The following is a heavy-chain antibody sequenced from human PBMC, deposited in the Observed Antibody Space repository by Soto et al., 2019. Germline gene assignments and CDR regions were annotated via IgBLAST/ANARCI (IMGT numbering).Heavy chain of an antibody. V-gene: IGHV3-23*01. CDR2: ISGSGGST. J-gene: IGHJ2*01. CDR3: AKDPGAIQQTGRYFDL. Sequence: EVQLLESGGGLVQPGGSLRLSCAASGFTFSSYAMSWVRQAPGKGLEWVSAISGSGGSTYYADSVKGRFTISRDNSKNTLYMQMTSLRDEDTAVYYCAKDPGAIQQTGRYFDLWGRGTLVTVSS. D-gene: IGHD5-18*01. CDR1: GFTFSSYA.